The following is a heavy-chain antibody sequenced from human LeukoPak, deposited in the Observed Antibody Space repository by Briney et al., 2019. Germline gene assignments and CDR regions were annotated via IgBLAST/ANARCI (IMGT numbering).Heavy chain of an antibody. D-gene: IGHD3-16*01. V-gene: IGHV3-23*01. J-gene: IGHJ4*02. Sequence: PGGSLRLSWAASGFTFSSYAMSWGRQAPGKGLGLVSAISGSGGSTYYADSVKGRFTISRDNSKNTLYLQMNSLRAEDTAVYYCATPRGEYYFDYWGQGTLVTVSS. CDR2: ISGSGGST. CDR1: GFTFSSYA. CDR3: ATPRGEYYFDY.